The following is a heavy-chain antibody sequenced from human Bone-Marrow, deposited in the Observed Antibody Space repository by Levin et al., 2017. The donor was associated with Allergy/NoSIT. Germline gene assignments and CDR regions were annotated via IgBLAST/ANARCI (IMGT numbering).Heavy chain of an antibody. D-gene: IGHD3-3*01. J-gene: IGHJ4*02. CDR3: AVHDFRSGYPFDY. CDR1: GYNFISYG. CDR2: ISGYNAKT. Sequence: GESLKISCKTSGYNFISYGISWVRQAPGQGLEWMGWISGYNAKTNYAQKVEDRVTMTTDTSTSTAYLEVRSLRSDDTVVYYCAVHDFRSGYPFDYWGQGTLLIVSS. V-gene: IGHV1-18*01.